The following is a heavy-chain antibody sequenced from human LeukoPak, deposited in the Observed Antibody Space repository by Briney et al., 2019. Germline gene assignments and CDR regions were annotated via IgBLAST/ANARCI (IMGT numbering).Heavy chain of an antibody. D-gene: IGHD1-26*01. CDR2: IYHSGST. CDR1: GYSISSGYY. Sequence: SETLSLTCAVSGYSISSGYYWGWIRQPPGKGLEWIGSIYHSGSTYYNPSLKSRVTISVDTSKNQFSQKLSSVTAADTAVYYCAGQWELPIDYWGQGTLVTVSS. CDR3: AGQWELPIDY. J-gene: IGHJ4*02. V-gene: IGHV4-38-2*01.